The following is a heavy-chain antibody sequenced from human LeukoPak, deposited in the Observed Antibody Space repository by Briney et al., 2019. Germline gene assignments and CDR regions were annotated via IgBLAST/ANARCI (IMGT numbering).Heavy chain of an antibody. D-gene: IGHD3-10*01. CDR2: ISGSGGST. J-gene: IGHJ6*02. CDR1: GFTFSSYG. V-gene: IGHV3-23*01. CDR3: AKRHRVTNSYGMDV. Sequence: PGRSLRLSFSASGFTFSSYGMSCVRQAPGKGLEWVSAISGSGGSTYYADSVKGRFTISRDNSKNTLYLQMNSLRAEDTAVYYCAKRHRVTNSYGMDVWGQGTTVTVSS.